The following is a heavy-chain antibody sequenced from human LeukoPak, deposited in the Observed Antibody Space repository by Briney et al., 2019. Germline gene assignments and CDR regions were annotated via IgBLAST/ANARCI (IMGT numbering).Heavy chain of an antibody. CDR1: GFTFRSYT. V-gene: IGHV3-21*01. Sequence: GGSLRLSCAASGFTFRSYTMNWVRQAPGKGLEWVSSITSGSSYIYYADSVKGRFSISRDNAKNSLYLQMNSLRAEDTAVYYCAEGVGGSNVVYYYYYMDVWGKGTTVTVSS. D-gene: IGHD2-15*01. J-gene: IGHJ6*03. CDR3: AEGVGGSNVVYYYYYMDV. CDR2: ITSGSSYI.